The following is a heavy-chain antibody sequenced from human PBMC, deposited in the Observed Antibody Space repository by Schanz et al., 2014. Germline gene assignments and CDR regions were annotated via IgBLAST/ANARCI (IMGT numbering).Heavy chain of an antibody. D-gene: IGHD1-20*01. CDR2: VCYDGSKK. Sequence: VQLVESGGGFVQPGGSLRLSCAASGFTFSSYGMHWVRQVPGKGLEWVAVVCYDGSKKYYADSVKGRFTISRDNSKNALYLQMNSLRAEDTAVYYCARRITGTHHNPYYHGMDVWGQGTTVTVSS. CDR3: ARRITGTHHNPYYHGMDV. V-gene: IGHV3-33*01. J-gene: IGHJ6*02. CDR1: GFTFSSYG.